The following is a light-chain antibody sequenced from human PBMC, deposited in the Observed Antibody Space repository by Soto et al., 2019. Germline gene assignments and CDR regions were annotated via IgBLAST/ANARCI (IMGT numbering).Light chain of an antibody. CDR2: DVS. J-gene: IGLJ2*01. Sequence: QSALTQPASVSGSPGQSLTISCTGTSSDVGGYNYVSWYQQHPGKAPKLMIYDVSNRPSGVSNRFSGSKSVNTASLTISGLQAEDEADYYCSSYTSSSTVVFGGGTKLTVL. CDR3: SSYTSSSTVV. V-gene: IGLV2-14*01. CDR1: SSDVGGYNY.